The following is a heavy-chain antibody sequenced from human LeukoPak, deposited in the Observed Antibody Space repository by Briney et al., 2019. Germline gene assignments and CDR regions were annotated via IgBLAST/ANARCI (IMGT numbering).Heavy chain of an antibody. CDR3: ANARYTGYSSSDLRTDAFDI. V-gene: IGHV3-30*18. Sequence: PGGSLRLSCAASGFTFSSYGMHWVRQAPGKGLEWVAVISYDGSNKYYADSVKGRFTISRDNSKNTLYLQMNSLRAEDTAVYYCANARYTGYSSSDLRTDAFDIWGQGTMVTVSS. CDR2: ISYDGSNK. CDR1: GFTFSSYG. D-gene: IGHD6-13*01. J-gene: IGHJ3*02.